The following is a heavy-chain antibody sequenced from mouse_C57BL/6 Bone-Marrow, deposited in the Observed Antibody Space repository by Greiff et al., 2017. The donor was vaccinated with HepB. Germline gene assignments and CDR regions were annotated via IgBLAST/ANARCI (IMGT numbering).Heavy chain of an antibody. V-gene: IGHV1-76*01. CDR2: IYPGSGNT. CDR1: GYTFTDYY. Sequence: QVQLKQSGAELVRPGASVKLSCKASGYTFTDYYINWVKQRPGQGLEWIARIYPGSGNTYYNEKFKGKATLTAEKSSSTAYMQLSSLTSEDSAVYFCARAPDYYGSSYWYFDVWGTGTTVTVSS. J-gene: IGHJ1*03. D-gene: IGHD1-1*01. CDR3: ARAPDYYGSSYWYFDV.